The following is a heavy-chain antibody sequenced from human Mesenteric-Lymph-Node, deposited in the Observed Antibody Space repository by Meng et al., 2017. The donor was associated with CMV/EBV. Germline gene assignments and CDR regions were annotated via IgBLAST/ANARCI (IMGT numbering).Heavy chain of an antibody. V-gene: IGHV3-23*01. CDR3: AKDLAMGYCSTTSCPNFDY. D-gene: IGHD2-2*01. CDR1: FNIYK. Sequence: FNIYKMNWVRQAPGKGPEWVSVISGSGGSTYYEDFVKGRFTVSRDNSKNTLYLQMNSLRAEDTAVYYCAKDLAMGYCSTTSCPNFDYWGQGILVTVSS. CDR2: ISGSGGST. J-gene: IGHJ4*02.